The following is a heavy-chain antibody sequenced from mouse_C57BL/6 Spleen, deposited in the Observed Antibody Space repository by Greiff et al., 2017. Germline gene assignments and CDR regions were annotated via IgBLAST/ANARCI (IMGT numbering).Heavy chain of an antibody. D-gene: IGHD3-2*02. Sequence: QVQLQQPGTELVKPGASVKLSCKASGYNFTSYWMHWVKQRPGQGLEWIGNINPSNGGTNYDEKFKSKATLTLDKSSSTAYMQLSSLTSEDSAVFYCARKDSSGYVEASDYGGQGTTLTVAS. V-gene: IGHV1-53*01. CDR3: ARKDSSGYVEASDY. J-gene: IGHJ2*01. CDR2: INPSNGGT. CDR1: GYNFTSYW.